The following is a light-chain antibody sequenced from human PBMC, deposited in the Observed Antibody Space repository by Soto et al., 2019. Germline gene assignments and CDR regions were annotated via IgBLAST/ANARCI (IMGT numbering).Light chain of an antibody. J-gene: IGKJ1*01. V-gene: IGKV1-5*03. CDR1: QSISSA. CDR2: KAS. Sequence: DIPMTQSPSTLSASVGDRVTITCRVSQSISSALVWYQQKPGKAPNLLIYKASSLESGVPLRFSGSGSGTEFTLTISSLQPEDFATYYCQQHKSYPRTFGQGTKVEIK. CDR3: QQHKSYPRT.